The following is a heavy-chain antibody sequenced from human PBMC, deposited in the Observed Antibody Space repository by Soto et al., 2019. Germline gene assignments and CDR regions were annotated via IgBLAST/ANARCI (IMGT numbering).Heavy chain of an antibody. Sequence: QMQLVQSGPEVKKPGTSVKVSCKASGFTFTSSAIQWVRQARGQRLEWIGWIVVGTGNTNYAQEFQERVIFSRDMSTSTVNMELSSLRSEDTAVYYCAAVPIAATGDYWGQGTLVIVSS. CDR2: IVVGTGNT. CDR1: GFTFTSSA. D-gene: IGHD6-13*01. V-gene: IGHV1-58*02. CDR3: AAVPIAATGDY. J-gene: IGHJ4*02.